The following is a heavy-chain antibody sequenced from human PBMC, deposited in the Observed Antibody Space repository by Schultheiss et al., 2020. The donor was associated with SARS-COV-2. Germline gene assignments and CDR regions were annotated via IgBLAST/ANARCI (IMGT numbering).Heavy chain of an antibody. Sequence: ASVKVSCKASGYTFTGYYMHWVRQAPGQGLEWMGWINPNSGGTNYAQKFQGRVTMTEDTSTDTAYMELSSLRSEDTAVYYCATDQRPGAAGNFYYYGMDVWGQGTTVTVSS. CDR3: ATDQRPGAAGNFYYYGMDV. CDR1: GYTFTGYY. CDR2: INPNSGGT. D-gene: IGHD6-13*01. V-gene: IGHV1-2*02. J-gene: IGHJ6*02.